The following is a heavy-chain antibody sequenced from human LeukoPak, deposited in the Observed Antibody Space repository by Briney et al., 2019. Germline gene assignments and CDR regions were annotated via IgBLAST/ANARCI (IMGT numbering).Heavy chain of an antibody. CDR1: GLTFSSYA. V-gene: IGHV3-23*01. CDR2: ISGSGGST. CDR3: AKGTRIVVVVAATRNYFDY. D-gene: IGHD2-15*01. Sequence: GGSLRLSCAASGLTFSSYAMSWVRQAPGKGLEWVSAISGSGGSTYYADSVKGRFTISRDNSKNTLYLQMNSLRAEDTAVYYCAKGTRIVVVVAATRNYFDYWGQGTLVTVSS. J-gene: IGHJ4*02.